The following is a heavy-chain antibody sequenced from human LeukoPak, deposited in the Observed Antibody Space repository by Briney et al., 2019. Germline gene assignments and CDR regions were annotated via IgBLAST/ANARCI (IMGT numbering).Heavy chain of an antibody. CDR2: INHSGST. J-gene: IGHJ4*02. CDR3: ARATYGRLGY. Sequence: SETLSLTCAVYGGSFSSYYWSWIRQPPGKGLEWIGEINHSGSTNYNPSLKSRVTISVDTSKNQFSLKLSSVTAADTAVYYCARATYGRLGYWGQGTLVTVSS. V-gene: IGHV4-34*01. CDR1: GGSFSSYY. D-gene: IGHD3-16*01.